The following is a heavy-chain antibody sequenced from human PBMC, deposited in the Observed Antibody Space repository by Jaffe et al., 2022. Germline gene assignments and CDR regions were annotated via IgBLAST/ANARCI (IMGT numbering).Heavy chain of an antibody. CDR2: INHSGST. Sequence: QVQLQQWGAGLLKPSETLSLTCAVYGGSFSGYYWSWIRQPPGKGLEWIGEINHSGSTNYNPSLKSRVTISVDTSKNQFSLKLSSVTAADTAVYYCARGLGKGRHYAKGFDYWGQGTLVTVSS. CDR1: GGSFSGYY. J-gene: IGHJ4*02. CDR3: ARGLGKGRHYAKGFDY. D-gene: IGHD1-26*01. V-gene: IGHV4-34*01.